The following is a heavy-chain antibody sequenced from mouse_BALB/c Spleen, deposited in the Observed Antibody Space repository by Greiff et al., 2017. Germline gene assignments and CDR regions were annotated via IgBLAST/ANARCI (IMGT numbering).Heavy chain of an antibody. V-gene: IGHV1-7*01. CDR3: ASHYYGSSYFDY. Sequence: VQLQQSGAELAKPGASVKMSCKASGYTFTSYWMHWVKQRPGQGLEWIGYINPSTGYTEYNQKFKDKATLTADKSSSTAYMQLSSLTSEDSAVYYCASHYYGSSYFDYWGQGTTLTVSS. J-gene: IGHJ2*01. CDR1: GYTFTSYW. CDR2: INPSTGYT. D-gene: IGHD1-1*01.